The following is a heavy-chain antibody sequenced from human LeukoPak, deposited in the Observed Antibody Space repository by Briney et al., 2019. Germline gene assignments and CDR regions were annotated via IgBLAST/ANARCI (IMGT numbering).Heavy chain of an antibody. CDR3: ARGPIKTYDSSGYYSS. CDR1: GDSITNYNYH. CDR2: LYNTGSTDN. J-gene: IGHJ5*02. Sequence: SETLSLTCTVSGDSITNYNYHWGWIRQPPGKGLEWIGRLYNTGSTDNTDSNPSLQSRVTISVDRSKNQFSLKLSSVTAADTAVYYCARGPIKTYDSSGYYSSWGQGTLVTVSS. V-gene: IGHV4-39*07. D-gene: IGHD3-22*01.